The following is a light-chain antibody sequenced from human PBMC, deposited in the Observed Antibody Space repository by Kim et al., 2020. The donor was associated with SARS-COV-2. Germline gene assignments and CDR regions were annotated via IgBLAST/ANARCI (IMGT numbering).Light chain of an antibody. V-gene: IGKV1-39*01. CDR2: AAS. J-gene: IGKJ1*01. CDR1: QIISNY. CDR3: QQTYSTPRT. Sequence: DIQMTQSPSSLSASVGDRVTITCRASQIISNYLTWYQQKPWRAPKLLIYAASSLQSGVPSRFSGSGSGTDFTLTINSLQPEDFATYYCQQTYSTPRTFGQGTKVDIK.